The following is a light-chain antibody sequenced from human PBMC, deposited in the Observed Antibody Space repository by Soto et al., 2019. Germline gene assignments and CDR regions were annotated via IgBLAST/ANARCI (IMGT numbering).Light chain of an antibody. J-gene: IGKJ1*01. CDR3: QQIYSTPWT. CDR2: AAS. V-gene: IGKV1-39*01. Sequence: DIQMTQSPSSLSASVGDRVTITCRASQSISSYLNWYQQKPGKAPKLLIYAASSLQSGVPSRFSGSGSGTDFTLTISSLQPEYFATYYCQQIYSTPWTFGQGTKVEIK. CDR1: QSISSY.